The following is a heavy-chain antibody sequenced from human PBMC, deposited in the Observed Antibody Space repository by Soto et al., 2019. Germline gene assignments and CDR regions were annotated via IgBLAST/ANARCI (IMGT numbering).Heavy chain of an antibody. CDR3: ARGYCSGGSCYGERYFDY. CDR1: GFTVSSNY. J-gene: IGHJ4*02. V-gene: IGHV3-53*01. Sequence: GGSLRLSCAASGFTVSSNYMSWVRQAPGKGLEWVSVIYSGGSTYYADSMKGRFTISRDNSKNTLYLQMNSLRAEDTAVYYCARGYCSGGSCYGERYFDYWGQGTLVTVSS. D-gene: IGHD2-15*01. CDR2: IYSGGST.